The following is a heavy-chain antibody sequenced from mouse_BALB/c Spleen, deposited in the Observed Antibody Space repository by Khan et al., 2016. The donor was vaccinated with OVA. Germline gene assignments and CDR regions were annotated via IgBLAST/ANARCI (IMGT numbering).Heavy chain of an antibody. V-gene: IGHV5-4*02. CDR2: ISDGGSYT. J-gene: IGHJ2*01. CDR1: GFTFSDYY. D-gene: IGHD4-1*01. CDR3: ARGENWAFDY. Sequence: EVQLQESGGGLVKPGGSLKLSCAASGFTFSDYYMYWVRQTPEKRLEWVATISDGGSYTYYLDSVKGRFTISRDNAKNNLYLQMSSLKSEDTAMYYCARGENWAFDYWGQGTTLTVSS.